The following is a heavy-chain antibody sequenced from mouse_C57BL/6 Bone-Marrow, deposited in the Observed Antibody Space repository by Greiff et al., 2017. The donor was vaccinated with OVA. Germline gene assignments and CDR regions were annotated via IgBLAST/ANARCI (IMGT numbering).Heavy chain of an antibody. D-gene: IGHD2-4*01. CDR1: GFNIKNTY. J-gene: IGHJ2*01. V-gene: IGHV1-81*01. Sequence: QVQLQQSVAELVRPGASVKLSCTASGFNIKNTYMHWVKQRPEQGLEWIGEIYPRSGNTYYNEKFKGKATLTADKSSSTAYMELRSLTSEDSAVYFCAGGLRPDYWGQGTTLTVSS. CDR2: IYPRSGNT. CDR3: AGGLRPDY.